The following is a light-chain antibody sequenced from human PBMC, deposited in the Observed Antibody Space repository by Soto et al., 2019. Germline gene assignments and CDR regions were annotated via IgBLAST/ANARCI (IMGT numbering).Light chain of an antibody. CDR2: TAS. J-gene: IGKJ1*01. CDR3: QQTSSFPWT. V-gene: IGKV1-39*01. CDR1: QGISDY. Sequence: DIRMTQSPSSLSASVGDTVTITCRASQGISDYLSWFQHKPGEAPKLLIYTASSLQGGVPLRFSGAGSRTDFSLTISGLQPEDSAPYYCQQTSSFPWTFGQGTKVDI.